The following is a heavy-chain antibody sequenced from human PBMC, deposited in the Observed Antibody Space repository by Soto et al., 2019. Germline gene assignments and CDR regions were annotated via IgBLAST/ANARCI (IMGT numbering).Heavy chain of an antibody. Sequence: SETLSLTCTVSGGSISSYYWSWIRQPPGKGLEWIGYIYYSGSTNYNPSLKSRVTISVDTSKNQFSLKLSSVTAADTAVYYCAREVVVAATRTTYYYYYYMDVWGKGTTVTVSS. J-gene: IGHJ6*03. D-gene: IGHD2-15*01. CDR3: AREVVVAATRTTYYYYYYMDV. V-gene: IGHV4-59*01. CDR1: GGSISSYY. CDR2: IYYSGST.